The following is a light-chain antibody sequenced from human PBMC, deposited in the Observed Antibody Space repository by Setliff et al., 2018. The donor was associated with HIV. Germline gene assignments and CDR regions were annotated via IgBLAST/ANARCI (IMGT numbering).Light chain of an antibody. CDR1: NIGSKS. CDR3: QVWDYSSDQVCV. J-gene: IGLJ1*01. Sequence: SYALTQPPSVSVAPGQTARITCGGDNIGSKSVHWYQQKPGQAPVVVVYDDTDRPSGIPERFSGSNSGKTATLTITRVEAGDEADYYCQVWDYSSDQVCVFGTGTKV. V-gene: IGLV3-21*02. CDR2: DDT.